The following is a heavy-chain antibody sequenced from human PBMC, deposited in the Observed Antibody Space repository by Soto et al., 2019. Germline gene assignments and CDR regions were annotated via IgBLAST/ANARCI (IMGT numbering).Heavy chain of an antibody. CDR2: ISAYNGNT. CDR3: ARGQLERSYCYYYYGMDV. J-gene: IGHJ6*02. V-gene: IGHV1-18*01. D-gene: IGHD6-13*01. Sequence: ASVKVSCKASGYTFTSYGISWVRQAPGQGLEWMGWISAYNGNTNYAQKLQGRVTMTTDTSTSTAYMELRSLRSDDTAVYYCARGQLERSYCYYYYGMDVWGQGTTVTVSS. CDR1: GYTFTSYG.